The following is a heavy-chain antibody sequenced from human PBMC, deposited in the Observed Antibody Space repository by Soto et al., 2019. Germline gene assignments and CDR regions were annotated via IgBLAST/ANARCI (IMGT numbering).Heavy chain of an antibody. CDR3: ARGTIFGVRYFDY. D-gene: IGHD3-3*01. CDR1: GGSFSGYY. V-gene: IGHV4-34*01. CDR2: INHSGST. Sequence: PSETLSLTCAVYGGSFSGYYWSWIRQPPGKGLEWIGEINHSGSTNYNPSLKSRVTISVDTSKNQFSLKLSSVTAADTAVYYCARGTIFGVRYFDYWGQGTLVTVYS. J-gene: IGHJ4*02.